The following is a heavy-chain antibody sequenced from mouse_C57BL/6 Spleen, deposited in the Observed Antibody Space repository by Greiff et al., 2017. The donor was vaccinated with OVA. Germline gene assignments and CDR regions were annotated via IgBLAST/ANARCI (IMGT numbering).Heavy chain of an antibody. CDR2: ISDGGSYT. CDR3: AKSRDGYYAMDY. J-gene: IGHJ4*01. CDR1: GFTFSSYA. V-gene: IGHV5-4*01. Sequence: VQLKQSGGGLVKPGGSLKLSCAASGFTFSSYAMSWVRQTPEKRLEWVATISDGGSYTYYPDNVKGRFTISRDNAKNNLYLQMSHLKSEDTAMYYCAKSRDGYYAMDYWGQGTSVTVSS. D-gene: IGHD2-3*01.